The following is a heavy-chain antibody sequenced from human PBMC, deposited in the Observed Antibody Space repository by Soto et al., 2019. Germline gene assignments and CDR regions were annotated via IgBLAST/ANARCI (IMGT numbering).Heavy chain of an antibody. CDR1: GGSVSSGSYY. D-gene: IGHD2-2*01. CDR3: ARGYRGYYFDY. CDR2: IYYSGST. V-gene: IGHV4-61*01. Sequence: SETLSLTCTVSGGSVSSGSYYWSWIRQPPGKGLEWIGYIYYSGSTNYNPSLKSRVTISVDTSKSQFSLKLSSVTAADTAVYCCARGYRGYYFDYWGQGTLVTVSS. J-gene: IGHJ4*02.